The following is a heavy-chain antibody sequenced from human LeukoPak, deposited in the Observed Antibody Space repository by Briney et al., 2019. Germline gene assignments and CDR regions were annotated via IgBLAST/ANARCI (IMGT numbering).Heavy chain of an antibody. V-gene: IGHV3-23*01. CDR1: GFTFSSYA. D-gene: IGHD4-17*01. CDR3: AKGTTTVTMFDY. J-gene: IGHJ4*02. CDR2: IRGSGDYT. Sequence: GGSLRLSCAASGFTFSSYAMSWVRQAPGKGLEWVSTIRGSGDYTYYGDSVKGRFTISRDNSKNTLYLQMNSLRAEDTAVYYCAKGTTTVTMFDYWGQGTLVTVSS.